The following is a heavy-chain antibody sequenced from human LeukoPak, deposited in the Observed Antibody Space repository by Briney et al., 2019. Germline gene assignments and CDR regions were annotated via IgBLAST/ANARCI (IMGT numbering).Heavy chain of an antibody. D-gene: IGHD6-6*01. CDR1: GGSISSYY. Sequence: SETLSLTCTVSGGSISSYYWSWIRQPPGKGLEWIGYIYYSGSTNYNPSLKSRVTISVDTSKNQFSLKLSSVTAADTAVYYCARTEPVVRQHWFDPWGQGTLVTVSS. CDR3: ARTEPVVRQHWFDP. V-gene: IGHV4-59*12. J-gene: IGHJ5*02. CDR2: IYYSGST.